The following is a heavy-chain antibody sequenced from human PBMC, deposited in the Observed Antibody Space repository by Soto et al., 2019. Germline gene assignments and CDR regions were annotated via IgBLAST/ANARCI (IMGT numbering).Heavy chain of an antibody. V-gene: IGHV1-18*01. Sequence: QVQLVQSGAEVKRPGASVKVSCKASGYTFTSYGVSWVRQAPGQGLEWMAWISGYNGNTNYEQKYQGRVTVTADTSTSTAYMELRSLRSDDTAVYYCARTRRDWRGTSCYDYWGQGTLVTVSS. CDR2: ISGYNGNT. J-gene: IGHJ4*02. CDR3: ARTRRDWRGTSCYDY. CDR1: GYTFTSYG. D-gene: IGHD2-2*01.